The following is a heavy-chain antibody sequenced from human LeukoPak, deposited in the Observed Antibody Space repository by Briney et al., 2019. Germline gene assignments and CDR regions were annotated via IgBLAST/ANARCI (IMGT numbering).Heavy chain of an antibody. V-gene: IGHV5-51*01. CDR1: GYTFTSYW. CDR2: IYPGDSES. CDR3: ARIEGSTFDY. J-gene: IGHJ4*02. Sequence: GESLKISCKGSGYTFTSYWIGWVRPMPGKGLEWMGIIYPGDSESKYRPSLQGQVTISVDKSISTAYLQWSSLKASDTAMYYCARIEGSTFDYWGQGTLVTVSS.